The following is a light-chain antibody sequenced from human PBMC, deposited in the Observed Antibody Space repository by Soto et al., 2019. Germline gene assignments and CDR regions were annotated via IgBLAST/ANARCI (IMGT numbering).Light chain of an antibody. J-gene: IGLJ1*01. V-gene: IGLV2-11*01. Sequence: QSALTQPRSVSGSPGQSVTISCTRTSSDVGGYKFVSWYQQHPGKAPKLMIYDVSERPSGVADRFSGYKSGNTASLTISGLQADDGADYCCCSYAGSYTYVFGTGTKLTVL. CDR3: CSYAGSYTYV. CDR2: DVS. CDR1: SSDVGGYKF.